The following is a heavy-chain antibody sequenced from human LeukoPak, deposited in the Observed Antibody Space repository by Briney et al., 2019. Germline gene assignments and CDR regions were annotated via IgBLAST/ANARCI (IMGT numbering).Heavy chain of an antibody. D-gene: IGHD3-3*01. CDR3: ARLYYDFWSGYYTGWFDP. V-gene: IGHV4-59*01. CDR1: GGSISSYY. CDR2: IYYSGST. Sequence: SETLSLTCTVSGGSISSYYWSWTRQPPGKGLEWIGYIYYSGSTNYNPSLKSRVTISVDTSKNQFSLKLSSVTAADTAVYYCARLYYDFWSGYYTGWFDPWGQGTLVTVSS. J-gene: IGHJ5*02.